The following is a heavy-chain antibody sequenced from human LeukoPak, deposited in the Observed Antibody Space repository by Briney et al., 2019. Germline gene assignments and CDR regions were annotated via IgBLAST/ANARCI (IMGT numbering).Heavy chain of an antibody. D-gene: IGHD2-2*01. CDR1: GYTFTGYY. CDR3: ARILGYCSSTSCQRAFYY. J-gene: IGHJ4*02. CDR2: INPNSGGT. Sequence: ASVKVSCKASGYTFTGYYMHWVRQAPGQGLEWMGWINPNSGGTNYAQKFQGRVTMTRDTSISTAYMELSRLRSDDTAVYYCARILGYCSSTSCQRAFYYWGQGTLVTVSS. V-gene: IGHV1-2*02.